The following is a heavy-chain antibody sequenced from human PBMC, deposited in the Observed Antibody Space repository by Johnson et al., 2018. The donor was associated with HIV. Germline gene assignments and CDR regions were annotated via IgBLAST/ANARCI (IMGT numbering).Heavy chain of an antibody. CDR3: AKDRYSYGTDAFDI. V-gene: IGHV3-9*01. CDR2: GI. J-gene: IGHJ3*02. D-gene: IGHD5-18*01. Sequence: GIGYADSVKGRFTISRDNAKNSLYLQMNSLRAEDTALYYCAKDRYSYGTDAFDIWGQGTMVTVSS.